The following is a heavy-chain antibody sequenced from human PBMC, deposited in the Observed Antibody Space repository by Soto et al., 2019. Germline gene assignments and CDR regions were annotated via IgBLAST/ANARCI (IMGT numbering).Heavy chain of an antibody. J-gene: IGHJ5*02. Sequence: PSETLSLTCTVSGGSISSSSYYWGWIRQPPGKGLEWIGSIYYSGSTYYNPSLKSRVTISVDTFKNQFSLKLSSVTAADTAVYYCARHDAEDYSNGWFDPWGQGTLVTVSS. CDR2: IYYSGST. D-gene: IGHD4-4*01. CDR1: GGSISSSSYY. V-gene: IGHV4-39*01. CDR3: ARHDAEDYSNGWFDP.